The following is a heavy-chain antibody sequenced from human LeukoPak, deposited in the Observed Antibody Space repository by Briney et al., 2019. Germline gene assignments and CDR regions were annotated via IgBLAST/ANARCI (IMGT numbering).Heavy chain of an antibody. CDR1: GYTFTSYV. CDR2: INAGNGNT. CDR3: ARGGHSY. J-gene: IGHJ4*02. V-gene: IGHV1-3*01. Sequence: ASVKVSCKASGYTFTSYVIHWVRQAPGQRLEWMGWINAGNGNTKYSQKFQGRVTITRDTSASTAYMELSGLRSEDTAVYYCARGGHSYWGQGTLVTVSS. D-gene: IGHD3-10*01.